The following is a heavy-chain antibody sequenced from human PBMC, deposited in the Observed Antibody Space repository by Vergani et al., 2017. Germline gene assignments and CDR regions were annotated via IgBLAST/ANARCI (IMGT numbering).Heavy chain of an antibody. V-gene: IGHV5-51*03. D-gene: IGHD3-3*01. CDR2: IYAGDSDV. Sequence: EVQLVQSGAEVKKPGESLKISFQGSGYSITNYWIAWVRQRPGEGLEWMGIIYAGDSDVRYSPSFQGQVTMSVDKSLSTAYLQWSSLKASDTATYYCAKTHDFSSLYSSYNWFDPWGQGTQVTVSS. CDR3: AKTHDFSSLYSSYNWFDP. CDR1: GYSITNYW. J-gene: IGHJ5*02.